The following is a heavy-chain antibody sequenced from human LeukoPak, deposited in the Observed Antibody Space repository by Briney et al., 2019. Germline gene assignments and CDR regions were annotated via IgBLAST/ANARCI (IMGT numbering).Heavy chain of an antibody. V-gene: IGHV1-2*02. Sequence: ASVKVSCKASGYTFTGYYMHWVRQAPGQGLEWMGWINPNSGGTNYAQKFQSRVTMTRDTSISTAYMELSRLRSDDTAVYYCAREVVVAAKLDYWGQGTLVTVSS. CDR2: INPNSGGT. D-gene: IGHD2-15*01. J-gene: IGHJ4*02. CDR3: AREVVVAAKLDY. CDR1: GYTFTGYY.